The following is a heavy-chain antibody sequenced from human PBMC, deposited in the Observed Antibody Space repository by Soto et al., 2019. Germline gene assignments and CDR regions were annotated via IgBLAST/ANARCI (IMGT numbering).Heavy chain of an antibody. CDR3: ARAQGRGYGMDV. CDR2: IGTAGDT. CDR1: GFTFSSYD. J-gene: IGHJ6*02. Sequence: GGSLRLSCAASGFTFSSYDMHWVRQATGKGLEWVSAIGTAGDTYYPGSVKGRFTISRENAKNSLYLQMNSLRAEDTAVYYCARAQGRGYGMDVWGQGTTVTVSS. V-gene: IGHV3-13*01.